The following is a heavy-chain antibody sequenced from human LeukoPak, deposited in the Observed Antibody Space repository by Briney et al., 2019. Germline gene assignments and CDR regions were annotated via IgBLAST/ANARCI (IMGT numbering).Heavy chain of an antibody. CDR1: GFTFSSYS. J-gene: IGHJ6*02. CDR3: ARRGDIVVVPAAIRVVYYYGMDV. V-gene: IGHV3-21*01. Sequence: GGSLRLSCAASGFTFSSYSMNWVRQAPGKGLEWVSSISGSSSYIYYADSVKGRFTISRDNAKNSLYLQMNSLRAEDTAVYYCARRGDIVVVPAAIRVVYYYGMDVWGQGTTVTVSS. CDR2: ISGSSSYI. D-gene: IGHD2-2*01.